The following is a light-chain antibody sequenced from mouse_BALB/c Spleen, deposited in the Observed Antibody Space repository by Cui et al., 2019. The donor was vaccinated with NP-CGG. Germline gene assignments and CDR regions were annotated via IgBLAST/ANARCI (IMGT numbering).Light chain of an antibody. CDR2: GTN. CDR3: ALWYSNHWV. CDR1: TGTVTTSNY. Sequence: QAVVTQESAFTTSPGETVTLTCRSSTGTVTTSNYANWVQEKPDHLFTGLIGGTNNRAPGVPARFSGSLIGGKAALTITGAQTEDEGIYFCALWYSNHWVFGGGTKLTVL. V-gene: IGLV1*01. J-gene: IGLJ1*01.